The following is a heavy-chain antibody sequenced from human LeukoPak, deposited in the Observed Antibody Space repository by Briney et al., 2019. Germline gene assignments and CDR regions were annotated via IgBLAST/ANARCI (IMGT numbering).Heavy chain of an antibody. D-gene: IGHD1-26*01. V-gene: IGHV1-2*02. J-gene: IGHJ4*02. CDR2: INPNSGGT. Sequence: ASVKVSCKASGYTFTGYFMHWVRQAPGQGLEWMGWINPNSGGTNYAQKFQGRVTMTRDTSTSTAYMELSSLRSEDTAVYYCARADQLGATTTEFDYWGQGTLVTVSS. CDR1: GYTFTGYF. CDR3: ARADQLGATTTEFDY.